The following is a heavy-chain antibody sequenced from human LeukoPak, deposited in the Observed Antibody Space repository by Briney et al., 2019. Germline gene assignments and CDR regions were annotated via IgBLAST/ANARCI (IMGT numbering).Heavy chain of an antibody. V-gene: IGHV3-15*01. J-gene: IGHJ4*02. CDR1: GFTFSNAW. Sequence: GGSLRLSWAASGFTFSNAWMRLVRQAPGKGPEWDGRIKSKTDGWPTDYAAPVKGRFTISRDDSKNTLYLQMNSLKTEDTAVYYCTTERALLWFGELFGYYFDYWGQGTLVTVSS. CDR3: TTERALLWFGELFGYYFDY. D-gene: IGHD3-10*01. CDR2: IKSKTDGWPT.